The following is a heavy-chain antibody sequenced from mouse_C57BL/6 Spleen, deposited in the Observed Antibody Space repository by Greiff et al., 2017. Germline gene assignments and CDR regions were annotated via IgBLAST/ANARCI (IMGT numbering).Heavy chain of an antibody. CDR1: GYTFTSYW. CDR3: AEGYYGDWYFDV. D-gene: IGHD1-1*01. Sequence: QVQLQQPGAELVKPGASVKLSCKASGYTFTSYWMHWVKQRPGQGLEWIGMIHPNSGSTNYNEKFKSKATLTVDKSSSTAYMQLSSLTSEDSAVYYCAEGYYGDWYFDVWGTGTTVTVSS. CDR2: IHPNSGST. J-gene: IGHJ1*03. V-gene: IGHV1-64*01.